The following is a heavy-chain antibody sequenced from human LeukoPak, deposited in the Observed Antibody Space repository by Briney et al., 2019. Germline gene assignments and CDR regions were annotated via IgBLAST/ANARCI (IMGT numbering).Heavy chain of an antibody. CDR2: IYYSGST. V-gene: IGHV4-39*07. CDR1: GGSISSSSYY. CDR3: ARASTGTAKVRGGYFDY. J-gene: IGHJ4*02. D-gene: IGHD3-10*01. Sequence: SETLSLTCTVSGGSISSSSYYWGWIRQPPGKGLEWIGRIYYSGSTYYNPSLKSRVTISVDTSKNQFSLKLSSVTAADMAVYYCARASTGTAKVRGGYFDYWGQGTLVTVSS.